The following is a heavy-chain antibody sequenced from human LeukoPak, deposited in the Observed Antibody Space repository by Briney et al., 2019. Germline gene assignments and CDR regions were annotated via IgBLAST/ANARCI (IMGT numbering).Heavy chain of an antibody. CDR3: GRYLKPSALSVFDI. V-gene: IGHV4-59*01. Sequence: SETLSLTCTVSGGSISNYYWRWIRQPPGKGLEWIGYIYYSGSTNYNPSLKSRVTISVDTSKNQFSLKLSSVTAADTAVYYCGRYLKPSALSVFDIWGQGTMVTVSS. CDR1: GGSISNYY. J-gene: IGHJ3*02. CDR2: IYYSGST. D-gene: IGHD2-2*01.